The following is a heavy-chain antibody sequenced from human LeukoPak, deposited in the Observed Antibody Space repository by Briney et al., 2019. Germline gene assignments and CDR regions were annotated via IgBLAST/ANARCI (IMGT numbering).Heavy chain of an antibody. V-gene: IGHV4-39*07. J-gene: IGHJ4*02. CDR3: ARVGVAGPYYFDY. CDR2: IYYSGNT. Sequence: SETLSLTCTVSGGSIRYSTYYWGWIRQPPGKGLEWIGSIYYSGNTYYNPSLKSRVTISVDTSKNQFSLKLSSVTAADTAVYYCARVGVAGPYYFDYWGQGTLVTVSS. CDR1: GGSIRYSTYY. D-gene: IGHD6-19*01.